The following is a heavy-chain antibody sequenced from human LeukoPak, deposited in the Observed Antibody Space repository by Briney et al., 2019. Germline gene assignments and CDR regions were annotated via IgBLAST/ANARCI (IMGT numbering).Heavy chain of an antibody. CDR1: GFIFRTYA. CDR3: ARRFGEYVNYMDV. D-gene: IGHD3-10*01. Sequence: GGSLRLSCSASGFIFRTYAMHWVRQAPGKGMEYVSAISSNGRSTYYADSVQGRFTISRDDSESTLYLQMDSLRPEDMAVYYCARRFGEYVNYMDVWGKGTTVTVSS. J-gene: IGHJ6*03. V-gene: IGHV3-64*02. CDR2: ISSNGRST.